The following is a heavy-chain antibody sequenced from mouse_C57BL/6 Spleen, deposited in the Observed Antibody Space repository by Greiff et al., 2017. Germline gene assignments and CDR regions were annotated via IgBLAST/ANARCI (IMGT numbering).Heavy chain of an antibody. V-gene: IGHV1-15*01. D-gene: IGHD1-1*01. Sequence: VQLQQSGAELVRPGASVTLSCKASGYTFTDYDMHWVKQTPVHGLEWIGAIDPETGGTAYNQKFKGKAILTAYKSSSTAYMELRSLTSEDSAVYYCTRSTTVVATSRFDYWGQGTTLTVSS. CDR2: IDPETGGT. CDR1: GYTFTDYD. CDR3: TRSTTVVATSRFDY. J-gene: IGHJ2*01.